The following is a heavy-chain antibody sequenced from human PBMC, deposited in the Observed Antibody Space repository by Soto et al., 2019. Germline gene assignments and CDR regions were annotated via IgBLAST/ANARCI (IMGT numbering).Heavy chain of an antibody. CDR3: ARVSYYDSSGYYFEYFHH. V-gene: IGHV1-18*01. CDR1: GYTFTSYG. D-gene: IGHD3-22*01. CDR2: ISAYNGNT. J-gene: IGHJ1*01. Sequence: GASVKVSCKASGYTFTSYGISWVRQAPGQGLEWMGWISAYNGNTNYAQKLQGRVTMTTDTSTSTAYMELRSLRSEDTAVYYCARVSYYDSSGYYFEYFHHWGQGTLVTVSS.